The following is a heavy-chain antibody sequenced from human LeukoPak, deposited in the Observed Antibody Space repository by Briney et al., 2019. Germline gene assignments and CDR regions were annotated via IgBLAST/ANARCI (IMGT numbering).Heavy chain of an antibody. V-gene: IGHV1-69*04. CDR1: GGTFSSYA. Sequence: ASVKVSCKASGGTFSSYAISWVRQAPGQGLEWMGRIIPILGIANYAQKFQGRVTITADKSTSTAYMELSSLRSEDTAVYYCARDLCSSGGSCYAGGRGYWGQGTLVTVSS. J-gene: IGHJ4*02. CDR3: ARDLCSSGGSCYAGGRGY. CDR2: IIPILGIA. D-gene: IGHD2-15*01.